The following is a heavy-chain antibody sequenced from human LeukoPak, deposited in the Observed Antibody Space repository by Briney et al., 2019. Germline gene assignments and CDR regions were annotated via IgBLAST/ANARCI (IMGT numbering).Heavy chain of an antibody. CDR1: GYTFTSYD. Sequence: ASVNVSCKASGYTFTSYDINWVRQATGQGLEWMGWMNPNSGNTGYAQKFQGRVTITRNTSISTAYMELSSLRSEDTAVYYCARGKSDYYYYYMDVWGKGTTVTVSS. CDR3: ARGKSDYYYYYMDV. J-gene: IGHJ6*03. CDR2: MNPNSGNT. V-gene: IGHV1-8*03.